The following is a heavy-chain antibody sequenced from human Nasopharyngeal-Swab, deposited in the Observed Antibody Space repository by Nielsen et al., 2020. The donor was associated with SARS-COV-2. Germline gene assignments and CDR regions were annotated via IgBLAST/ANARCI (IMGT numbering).Heavy chain of an antibody. Sequence: SETLSLTFTVPGGSISSYYWSWIRQPPGKVLEWIGYIYYSGSTNYNPSLKSRVTISVDTSKNQFSLKLSSVTAADTAVYYCARILTIFGVVASYYFDYWGQGTLVTVSS. V-gene: IGHV4-59*01. CDR1: GGSISSYY. D-gene: IGHD3-3*01. CDR2: IYYSGST. CDR3: ARILTIFGVVASYYFDY. J-gene: IGHJ4*02.